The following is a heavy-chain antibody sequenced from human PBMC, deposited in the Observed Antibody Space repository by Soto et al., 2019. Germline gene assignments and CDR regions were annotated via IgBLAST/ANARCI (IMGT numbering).Heavy chain of an antibody. Sequence: ETLSLTCPVSGASISSYYWSWIRQPPGKGLEWIGYIYYSGSTNYNPSLKSRVTISVDTSKNQFSLKLSSVTAADTAVYYCARDGEKLAVADNYYYYGMDVWGQGTKVTVYS. J-gene: IGHJ6*02. CDR1: GASISSYY. V-gene: IGHV4-59*01. CDR2: IYYSGST. CDR3: ARDGEKLAVADNYYYYGMDV. D-gene: IGHD6-19*01.